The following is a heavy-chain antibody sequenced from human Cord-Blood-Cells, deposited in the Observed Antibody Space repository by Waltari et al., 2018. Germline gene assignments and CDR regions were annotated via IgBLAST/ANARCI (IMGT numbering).Heavy chain of an antibody. D-gene: IGHD7-27*01. CDR3: ARGETGDHRVDY. CDR2: INRSGST. CDR1: GGSFSGYY. J-gene: IGHJ4*02. V-gene: IGHV4-34*01. Sequence: QVQLQQWGAGLLKPSETLSLTCAVYGGSFSGYYWSWIRPPPGKGLEWIGEINRSGSTNYNPSLKVRVTISVDTSKNQCSLKLSSVTAADTAGYYWARGETGDHRVDYWGQGTLVTVSS.